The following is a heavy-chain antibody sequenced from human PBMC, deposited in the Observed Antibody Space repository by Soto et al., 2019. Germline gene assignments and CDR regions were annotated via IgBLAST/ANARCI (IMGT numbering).Heavy chain of an antibody. V-gene: IGHV1-18*01. Sequence: QIQLVHSGAEVKKPGASVKVSCKASGYTFTTYDISWVRQAPGQGLEWMGWISGYNGNTDYAQKFQGRVTMTTDTSTSTAYMEVRGLRSDDTAVYYCARDVSGGLLDQWGQGTLVTVSS. J-gene: IGHJ4*02. D-gene: IGHD2-15*01. CDR3: ARDVSGGLLDQ. CDR1: GYTFTTYD. CDR2: ISGYNGNT.